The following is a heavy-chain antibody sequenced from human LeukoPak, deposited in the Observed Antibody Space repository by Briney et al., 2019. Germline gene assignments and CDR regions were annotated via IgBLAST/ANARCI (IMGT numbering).Heavy chain of an antibody. CDR3: ARDASSGTYFSYAFDV. V-gene: IGHV3-7*01. Sequence: GGSLRLSCAPSGFTFSSYGMHWVRQAPGKGLEWVANIKQDGSEVYYVDSVKGRFTISRDNAKNSLYLQMNTLRAEDTAIYYCARDASSGTYFSYAFDVWGLGTMVTVSS. CDR2: IKQDGSEV. D-gene: IGHD1-26*01. J-gene: IGHJ3*01. CDR1: GFTFSSYG.